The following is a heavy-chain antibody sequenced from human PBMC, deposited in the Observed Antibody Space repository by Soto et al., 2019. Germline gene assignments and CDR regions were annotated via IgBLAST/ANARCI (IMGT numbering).Heavy chain of an antibody. CDR3: ARVKVVTATAF. J-gene: IGHJ4*02. D-gene: IGHD2-21*02. CDR1: GFTFSSCS. CDR2: ISSSSSTI. Sequence: GGSLRLSCAASGFTFSSCSMNWVRQAPGKGLEWVSYISSSSSTIYYADSVKGRFTISRDNAKNSLYLQMHSLRDGDTAVYYCARVKVVTATAFWGQGTLVTVSS. V-gene: IGHV3-48*02.